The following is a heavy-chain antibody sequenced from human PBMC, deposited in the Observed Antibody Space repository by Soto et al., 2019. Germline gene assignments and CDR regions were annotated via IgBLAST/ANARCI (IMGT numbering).Heavy chain of an antibody. CDR3: ARESHDILTGPPWVWYFDL. CDR1: GGSFSGYY. J-gene: IGHJ2*01. D-gene: IGHD3-9*01. V-gene: IGHV4-34*01. CDR2: INDRGSI. Sequence: QVQLQQGGAGPLRPLETLSLTCGVSGGSFSGYYWAWIRQSPGQGLEWIGEINDRGSINYNPSLKSRVSIPVDTSNNHYSLNLRSVTAADTAVYYCARESHDILTGPPWVWYFDLWGRGTLVTVSS.